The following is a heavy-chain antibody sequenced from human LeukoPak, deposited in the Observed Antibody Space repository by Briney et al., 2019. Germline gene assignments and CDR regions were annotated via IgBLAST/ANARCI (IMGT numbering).Heavy chain of an antibody. CDR2: ISWNSGSI. D-gene: IGHD6-13*01. Sequence: GGSLRLSCAASGFTFDDYAMHWVRQAPGKGLEWVSGISWNSGSIGYADSVKGRFTISRDNAKNSLYLQMNSLRAEDTALYYCAKQQLVRQGSPLDYWGQGTLVTVSS. CDR3: AKQQLVRQGSPLDY. V-gene: IGHV3-9*01. J-gene: IGHJ4*02. CDR1: GFTFDDYA.